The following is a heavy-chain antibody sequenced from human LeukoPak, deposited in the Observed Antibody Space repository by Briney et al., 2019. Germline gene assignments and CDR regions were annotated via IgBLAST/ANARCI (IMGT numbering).Heavy chain of an antibody. J-gene: IGHJ4*02. Sequence: PGGSLRLSCAASGFTFSSYGMHWFRQAPGKGLEWVSFISSSSSYIYYADSLKGRFTISRDNAKNSLYLQMNSLRAEDTAVYYCARGTMFPYYFDYWGQGTLVTVSS. CDR2: ISSSSSYI. V-gene: IGHV3-21*01. CDR1: GFTFSSYG. CDR3: ARGTMFPYYFDY. D-gene: IGHD3-10*02.